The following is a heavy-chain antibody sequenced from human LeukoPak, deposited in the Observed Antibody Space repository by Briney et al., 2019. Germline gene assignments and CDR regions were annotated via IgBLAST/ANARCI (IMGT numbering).Heavy chain of an antibody. CDR2: GSDVGGT. V-gene: IGHV4-34*01. CDR1: GASLNGHY. J-gene: IGHJ4*02. Sequence: SETLSLTCAVYGASLNGHYWSWIRQPPGKGLEWIGEGSDVGGTKYNPSLKSRVTISADTSKNQFSLNLSSVTAADTAMYYCTRLSLYGSAVWGQGTLVTVSS. D-gene: IGHD3-10*01. CDR3: TRLSLYGSAV.